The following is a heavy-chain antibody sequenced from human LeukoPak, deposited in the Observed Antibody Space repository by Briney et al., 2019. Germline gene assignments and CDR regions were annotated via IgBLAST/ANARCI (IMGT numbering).Heavy chain of an antibody. Sequence: PSETLSLTCIVSGGSISSSYWSWIRQPAGKGLEWIGHIYTSGSTNYNPSLKSRVTMSVDTSKNQFSLKLSSVTAADTAVYYCARDGGSSGYFLDYWGQGALVTVS. CDR3: ARDGGSSGYFLDY. J-gene: IGHJ4*02. V-gene: IGHV4-4*07. CDR2: IYTSGST. CDR1: GGSISSSY. D-gene: IGHD3-10*01.